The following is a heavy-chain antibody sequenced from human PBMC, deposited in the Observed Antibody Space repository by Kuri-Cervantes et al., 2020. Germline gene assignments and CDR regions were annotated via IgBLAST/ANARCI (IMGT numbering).Heavy chain of an antibody. D-gene: IGHD6-19*01. CDR1: GGSISSSSYY. J-gene: IGHJ4*02. V-gene: IGHV4-39*07. CDR2: IYYSGST. Sequence: SETLSLTCTVSGGSISSSSYYWGWIRQPPGKGLEWIGSIYYSGSTNYNPSLKSRVTISVDTSKNQFSLKLSSVTAADTAVYYCARDLRGGWSPIPLGYWGQGTLVTVSS. CDR3: ARDLRGGWSPIPLGY.